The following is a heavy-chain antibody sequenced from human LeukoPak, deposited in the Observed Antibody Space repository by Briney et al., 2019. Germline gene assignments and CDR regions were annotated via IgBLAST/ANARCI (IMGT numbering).Heavy chain of an antibody. D-gene: IGHD6-6*01. CDR3: ARGRYSSSSRPRQNYYYYYYMDV. CDR1: DYSISSGYY. V-gene: IGHV4-38-2*02. CDR2: INHSGST. J-gene: IGHJ6*03. Sequence: PSETLSLTCTVSDYSISSGYYWSWIRQPPGKGLEWIGEINHSGSTNYNPSLKSRVTISVDTSKNQFSLKLSSVTAADTAVYYCARGRYSSSSRPRQNYYYYYYMDVWGKGTTVTVSS.